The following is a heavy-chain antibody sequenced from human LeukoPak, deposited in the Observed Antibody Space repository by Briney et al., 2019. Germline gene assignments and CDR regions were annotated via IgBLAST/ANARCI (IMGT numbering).Heavy chain of an antibody. Sequence: GGSLRLSCAAPGFPFSTYAMSWVRQSPGMRLDWVSSISDRGDSTHHADSVEGRFTISRDNSKNTLYLQMNSLRAEDTALYYCVKFFLPYLAGGTGSRWGQGTLVTVSS. CDR1: GFPFSTYA. CDR3: VKFFLPYLAGGTGSR. V-gene: IGHV3-23*01. D-gene: IGHD3-10*01. J-gene: IGHJ4*02. CDR2: ISDRGDST.